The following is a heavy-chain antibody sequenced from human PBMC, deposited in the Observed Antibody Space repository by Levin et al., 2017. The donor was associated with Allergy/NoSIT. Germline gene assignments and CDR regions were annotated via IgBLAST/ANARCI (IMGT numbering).Heavy chain of an antibody. V-gene: IGHV3-11*01. CDR3: ARDLGWFGEFNLDY. CDR2: ISSSGSTI. CDR1: GFTFSDYY. D-gene: IGHD3-10*01. Sequence: LSLTCAASGFTFSDYYMSWIRQAPGKGLEWVSYISSSGSTIYYADSVKGRFTISRDNAKNSLYLQMNSLRAEDTAVYYCARDLGWFGEFNLDYWGQGTLVTVSS. J-gene: IGHJ4*02.